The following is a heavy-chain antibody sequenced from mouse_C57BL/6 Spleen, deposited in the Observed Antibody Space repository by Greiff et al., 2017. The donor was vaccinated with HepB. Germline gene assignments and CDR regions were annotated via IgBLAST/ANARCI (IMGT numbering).Heavy chain of an antibody. V-gene: IGHV1-18*01. CDR2: INHNNVGT. CDR3: ARRGSANWDIFDY. Sequence: VQLKESGPELVKPGASVKIPCKASGYTFTDYNMDWVKQSHGKSLEWIGAINHNNVGTIYNQKFKGKATLTVDKSSSTAYMERRSLTSEDTAVYYCARRGSANWDIFDYWGQGTTLTVSS. CDR1: GYTFTDYN. D-gene: IGHD4-1*01. J-gene: IGHJ2*01.